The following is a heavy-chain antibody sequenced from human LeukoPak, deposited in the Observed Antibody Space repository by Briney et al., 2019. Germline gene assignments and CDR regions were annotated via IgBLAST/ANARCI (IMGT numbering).Heavy chain of an antibody. CDR1: GLIFSSYW. Sequence: GGSLRLSCAASGLIFSSYWMSWVRQAPGKGLEWVANIKRDGSEEYYVDSVKGRFTISRGNAENSLYLQMNSLRDEDTALYYCARGHYGMEVWGQGTTVTVSS. CDR2: IKRDGSEE. CDR3: ARGHYGMEV. V-gene: IGHV3-7*01. J-gene: IGHJ6*02.